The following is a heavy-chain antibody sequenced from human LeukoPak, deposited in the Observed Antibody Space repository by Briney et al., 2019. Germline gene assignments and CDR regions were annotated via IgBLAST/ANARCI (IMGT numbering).Heavy chain of an antibody. Sequence: PGGSLRLSCAASGFTFSSYATSWVRQAPGKGLEWVSGISGSGGRTYYADSVKGRFTISRDKSKNTLYLQMNSLRGEDTAVYYCAKDRTSSPNYFDYWGQGTLVTVSS. CDR1: GFTFSSYA. CDR3: AKDRTSSPNYFDY. J-gene: IGHJ4*02. CDR2: ISGSGGRT. V-gene: IGHV3-23*01. D-gene: IGHD1-1*01.